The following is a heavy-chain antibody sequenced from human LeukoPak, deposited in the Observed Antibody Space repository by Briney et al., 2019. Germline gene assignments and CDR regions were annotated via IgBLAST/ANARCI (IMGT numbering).Heavy chain of an antibody. J-gene: IGHJ4*02. CDR1: GSSLSNCY. V-gene: IGHV4-59*08. Sequence: PSETLSLTCSFSGSSLSNCYWSWIRQSPGKGLEWIGYLYSTGSTDYNPSLKSRVTISVETSNNQFSLRLSSVTAADTAVYFCARHEGLARPFDYWGQGTLVPVSS. D-gene: IGHD6-19*01. CDR2: LYSTGST. CDR3: ARHEGLARPFDY.